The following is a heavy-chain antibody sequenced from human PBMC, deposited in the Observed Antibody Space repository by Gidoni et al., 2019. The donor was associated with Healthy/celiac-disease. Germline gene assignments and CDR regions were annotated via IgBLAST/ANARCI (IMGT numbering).Heavy chain of an antibody. CDR2: IRSKAYGGAT. D-gene: IGHD1-7*01. Sequence: EVQLVESGGGLVQPGRSLRLSCTASGFTFGDYAMSWVRQAPGKGLGWLGFIRSKAYGGATEYAASVKGRFTISRDDSKSIAYLQMNSLKTEDTAVYYCTSGTTIFDYWGQGTLVTVSS. J-gene: IGHJ4*02. CDR3: TSGTTIFDY. V-gene: IGHV3-49*04. CDR1: GFTFGDYA.